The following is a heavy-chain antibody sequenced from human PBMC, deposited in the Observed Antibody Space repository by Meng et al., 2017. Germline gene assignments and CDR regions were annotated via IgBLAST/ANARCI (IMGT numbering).Heavy chain of an antibody. CDR1: GGSISSGHYS. V-gene: IGHV4-30-4*01. Sequence: QVQLQESGPGLVKPSQPLSLTCTVSGGSISSGHYSWSWIRQPPGKGLEWIGYIYYSGSTHYNPSLKSRVIISLDTSKNQFSLKLSSVTAADTAVYYCARRGADYGVFDLWGRGTLVTVSS. CDR2: IYYSGST. D-gene: IGHD4/OR15-4a*01. J-gene: IGHJ2*01. CDR3: ARRGADYGVFDL.